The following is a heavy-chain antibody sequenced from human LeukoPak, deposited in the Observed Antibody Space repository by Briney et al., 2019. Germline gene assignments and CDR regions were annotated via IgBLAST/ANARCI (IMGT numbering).Heavy chain of an antibody. Sequence: PSETLSLTCTVSGASISSYYWSWIRQPPGKGLEWIGYIYYSGSTNYNPSLKSRVTISVDTSKNQFSLKLSSVTAADTAVYYCARVRGYYDRGVIIYYFDYWGQGTLVTVSS. CDR2: IYYSGST. V-gene: IGHV4-59*01. D-gene: IGHD3-10*02. CDR3: ARVRGYYDRGVIIYYFDY. J-gene: IGHJ4*02. CDR1: GASISSYY.